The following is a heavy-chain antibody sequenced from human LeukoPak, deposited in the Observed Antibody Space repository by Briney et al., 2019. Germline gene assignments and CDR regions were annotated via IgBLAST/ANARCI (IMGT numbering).Heavy chain of an antibody. D-gene: IGHD3-22*01. J-gene: IGHJ4*02. Sequence: TGGSLRLSCAASGFTFSSYSMNWVRQAPGKGLEWVSYISSRSSTISYADSVKGRFTISRDNAKNSLYLQMNSLRDEDTAVYYCARDVVGDFDSSGYYFDYWGQGTLVTISS. CDR3: ARDVVGDFDSSGYYFDY. CDR2: ISSRSSTI. V-gene: IGHV3-48*02. CDR1: GFTFSSYS.